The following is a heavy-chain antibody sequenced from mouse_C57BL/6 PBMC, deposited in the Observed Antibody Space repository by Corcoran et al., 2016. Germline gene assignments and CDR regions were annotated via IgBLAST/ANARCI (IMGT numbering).Heavy chain of an antibody. J-gene: IGHJ3*01. D-gene: IGHD2-5*01. CDR3: AREGDYSNYEFAY. CDR2: IYPGSGNT. Sequence: QVQLKQSGAELVRPGASVKLSCKASGYTFTDYSINWVKQRPGQGLEWIARIYPGSGNTYYNEKFKGKATLTAEKSSSTAYMQLSSLTSEDSAVYFCAREGDYSNYEFAYWGQGTLVTVSA. V-gene: IGHV1-76*01. CDR1: GYTFTDYS.